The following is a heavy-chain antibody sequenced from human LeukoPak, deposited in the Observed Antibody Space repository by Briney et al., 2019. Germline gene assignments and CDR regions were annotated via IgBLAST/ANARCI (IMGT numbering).Heavy chain of an antibody. J-gene: IGHJ3*02. D-gene: IGHD2-2*01. CDR3: AKDEAVQIVVVPAVNAFDI. Sequence: GGSLRLSCAASGFTFDDYAVHWVRQAPGKGLEWVSGISWNSGSIGYADSVKGRFTISRDNAKNSLYLQMNSLRAEDTALYYCAKDEAVQIVVVPAVNAFDIWGQGTMVTVSS. V-gene: IGHV3-9*01. CDR2: ISWNSGSI. CDR1: GFTFDDYA.